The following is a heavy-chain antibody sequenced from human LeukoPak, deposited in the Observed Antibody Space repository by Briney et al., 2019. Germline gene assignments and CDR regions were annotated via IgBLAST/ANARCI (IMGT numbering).Heavy chain of an antibody. Sequence: ASVKLSCKASGYTFTRYYMHWVRQAPAQGLEWMGWINPNSGGTNYAQKFQGRVTMTRDTSISTAYMELSRLRSDDTAVYYCARIPTIFGVVTPFDYWGQGTLVTVSS. CDR3: ARIPTIFGVVTPFDY. D-gene: IGHD3-3*01. V-gene: IGHV1-2*02. CDR1: GYTFTRYY. J-gene: IGHJ4*02. CDR2: INPNSGGT.